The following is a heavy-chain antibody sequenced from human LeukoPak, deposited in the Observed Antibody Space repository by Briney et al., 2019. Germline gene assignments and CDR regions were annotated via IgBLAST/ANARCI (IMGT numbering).Heavy chain of an antibody. CDR1: GFSFSNYW. Sequence: GGSLRLSCTASGFSFSNYWMSWVRQAPGKGLEWVASIKQDESEKYYVDSVKGRFTTSRDNAKSSLYLQMNALRGEDTAVYYCARTPMGAERYYGMDVWGQGTTVTVSS. J-gene: IGHJ6*02. CDR3: ARTPMGAERYYGMDV. D-gene: IGHD3-16*01. CDR2: IKQDESEK. V-gene: IGHV3-7*03.